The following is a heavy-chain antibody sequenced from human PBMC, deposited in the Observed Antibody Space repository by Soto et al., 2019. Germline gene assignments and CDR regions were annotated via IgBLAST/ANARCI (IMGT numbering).Heavy chain of an antibody. CDR2: ISGSGTTI. D-gene: IGHD6-13*01. V-gene: IGHV3-48*02. Sequence: EVELVESGGGSVQPGGSLRLSCEASGFTLSSYAMNWVRQAPGKGLEWVSYISGSGTTIYYADSVKGRFTISRDIAKNSLYLQMTGLRDEDTAVYYCARIFIGIAAAGSTYWGQGTVVTVSS. J-gene: IGHJ4*02. CDR3: ARIFIGIAAAGSTY. CDR1: GFTLSSYA.